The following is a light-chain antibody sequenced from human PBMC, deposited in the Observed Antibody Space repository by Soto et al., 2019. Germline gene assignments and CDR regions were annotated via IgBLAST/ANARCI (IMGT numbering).Light chain of an antibody. CDR1: SSDIGGYDV. V-gene: IGLV2-23*02. CDR3: CSFAGGTTFWL. CDR2: EVA. J-gene: IGLJ3*02. Sequence: QSALTQPGSVSGSPGQTITISCTGTSSDIGGYDVVSWYQQHPGKAPKLLIYEVAKRPSGVSNRFSGSKSGSTASLTVSGLQAEDEADYHCCSFAGGTTFWLFGGGTKLTVL.